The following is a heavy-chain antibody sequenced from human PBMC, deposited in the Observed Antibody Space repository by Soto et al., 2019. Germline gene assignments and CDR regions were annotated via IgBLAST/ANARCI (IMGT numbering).Heavy chain of an antibody. CDR2: IIPILGIA. J-gene: IGHJ6*04. V-gene: IGHV1-69*02. D-gene: IGHD3-3*01. CDR1: GGTFSSYT. CDR3: ASVVLKYPV. Sequence: QVQLVQSGAEVKKPGSSVKVSCKASGGTFSSYTISWVRQAPGQGLEWMGTIIPILGIANYAQKFQGRVTITADKSTSTADMELSSLRSEDTAVYYCASVVLKYPVWGKGTTVTVSS.